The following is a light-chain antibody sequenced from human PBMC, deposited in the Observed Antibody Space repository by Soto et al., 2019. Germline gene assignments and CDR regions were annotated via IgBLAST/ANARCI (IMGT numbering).Light chain of an antibody. CDR3: SSYTGSSTLGV. CDR1: SSDVGGYNY. Sequence: QSALTQPASVSGSPGQSITISCTGTSSDVGGYNYVSWYQLHPGKAPKLMIYEVSNRPSGVSNRFSGSRSGNTASLTISGLQAEDEADYYCSSYTGSSTLGVFGGGTKVTVL. V-gene: IGLV2-14*01. CDR2: EVS. J-gene: IGLJ3*02.